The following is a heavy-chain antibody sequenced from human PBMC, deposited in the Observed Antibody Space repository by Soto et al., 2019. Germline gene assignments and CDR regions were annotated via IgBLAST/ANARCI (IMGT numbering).Heavy chain of an antibody. CDR2: ISSDGSIT. D-gene: IGHD6-25*01. V-gene: IGHV3-74*01. J-gene: IGHJ4*01. CDR1: GFTFNNYW. Sequence: PGGSLRLSCAASGFTFNNYWMHWVRQGPGKGLVWVSRISSDGSITNYADSVKGRFTISRDNAKNTLYLEMNSLRAEDTAVYYCARRENLAAAGTIDYSGQGTMVTVSS. CDR3: ARRENLAAAGTIDY.